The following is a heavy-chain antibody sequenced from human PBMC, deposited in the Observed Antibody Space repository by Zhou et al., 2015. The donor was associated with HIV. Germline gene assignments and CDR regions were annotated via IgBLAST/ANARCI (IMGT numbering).Heavy chain of an antibody. CDR3: ARDQRPYDSSGYYYGGGAFDI. CDR1: GGTFSSYA. J-gene: IGHJ3*02. Sequence: QVQLVQSGAEVKKPGSSVKVSCKASGGTFSSYAISWVRQAPGQGLEWMGGIIPIFGTANYAQKFQGRVTITADESTSTAYMELSSLRSEDTAVYYCARDQRPYDSSGYYYGGGAFDIWGQGTMVTVSS. CDR2: IIPIFGTA. D-gene: IGHD3-22*01. V-gene: IGHV1-69*01.